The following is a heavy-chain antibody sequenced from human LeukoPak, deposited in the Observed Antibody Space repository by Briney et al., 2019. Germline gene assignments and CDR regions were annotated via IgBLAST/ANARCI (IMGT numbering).Heavy chain of an antibody. Sequence: GGSLRLSCAASGFTFSSYAMSWVRQAPGKGLEWVSAISGSGGSTYYADSVKGRFTISRDNSKNTLYLQMNSLRAEDTAVYYCARVHYDYVWGSYRQSYYFDYWGQGTLVTVSS. CDR1: GFTFSSYA. CDR2: ISGSGGST. D-gene: IGHD3-16*02. CDR3: ARVHYDYVWGSYRQSYYFDY. J-gene: IGHJ4*02. V-gene: IGHV3-23*01.